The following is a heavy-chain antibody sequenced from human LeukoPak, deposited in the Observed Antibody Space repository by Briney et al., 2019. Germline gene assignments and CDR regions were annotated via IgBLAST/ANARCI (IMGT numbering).Heavy chain of an antibody. CDR3: ARDRGWGKGDSEWELPNHFDY. CDR2: ISSSSSHI. V-gene: IGHV3-21*01. CDR1: GFTFSSYS. Sequence: GGSLRLSCAASGFTFSSYSMNWVRQAPGKGLEWVSSISSSSSHIYYADSVKGRFTISRDNAKNSLYLQMNSLRVGDTAVYYCARDRGWGKGDSEWELPNHFDYWGQGTLVTVSS. D-gene: IGHD1-26*01. J-gene: IGHJ4*02.